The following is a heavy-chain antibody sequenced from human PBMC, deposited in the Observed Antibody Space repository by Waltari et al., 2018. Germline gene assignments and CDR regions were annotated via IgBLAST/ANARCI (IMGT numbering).Heavy chain of an antibody. V-gene: IGHV1-24*01. Sequence: QVQLVQSGPEVRKPGDSVTVSCQVSGDTLTELSIHAVRLAPGHWLEWMGGVDPEDGETIYEQKFQGRVTMTEDTATDIAYMELSSLRSADTAVYYCATDIPTDESQIAVLGITKYDAMDVWGQGTTVTVSS. CDR1: GDTLTELS. J-gene: IGHJ6*02. D-gene: IGHD1-20*01. CDR3: ATDIPTDESQIAVLGITKYDAMDV. CDR2: VDPEDGET.